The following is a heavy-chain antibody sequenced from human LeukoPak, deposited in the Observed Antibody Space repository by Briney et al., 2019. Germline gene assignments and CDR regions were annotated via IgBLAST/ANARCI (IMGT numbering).Heavy chain of an antibody. D-gene: IGHD5-12*01. CDR3: ARHWAIVATFDY. CDR1: GFTFSSYS. Sequence: GGSLRLSCAASGFTFSSYSMNWVRQAPGKGLEWVSYIGTSSSTIYYADSVKGRFTISRDNAKNSLYLQMNSLRDEDTAVYYCARHWAIVATFDYWGQGTPVTASS. CDR2: IGTSSSTI. J-gene: IGHJ4*02. V-gene: IGHV3-48*02.